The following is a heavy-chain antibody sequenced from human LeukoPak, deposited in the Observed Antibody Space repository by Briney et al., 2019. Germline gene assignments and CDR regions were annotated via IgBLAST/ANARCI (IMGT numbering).Heavy chain of an antibody. CDR3: AVIVVVTATPDADY. CDR1: GGTFSRNG. J-gene: IGHJ4*02. D-gene: IGHD2-21*02. Sequence: ASVKVSCKASGGTFSRNGISWVRQAPGQGLEWMGGIIPIFGTANYAENFQGRVTITTDEITSTAYMELRSLRSEDTAVYYCAVIVVVTATPDADYWGQGTLVTVSS. CDR2: IIPIFGTA. V-gene: IGHV1-69*05.